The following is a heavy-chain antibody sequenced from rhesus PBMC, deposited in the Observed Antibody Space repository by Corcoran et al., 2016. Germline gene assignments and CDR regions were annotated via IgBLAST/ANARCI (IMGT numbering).Heavy chain of an antibody. V-gene: IGHV4S10*01. J-gene: IGHJ4*01. D-gene: IGHD3-9*01. CDR3: ARDHYEDDYGYYYTLDY. CDR1: GGSISDRYR. CDR2: IHGSSTST. Sequence: QVQLQESGPGVVTPSETLSLTCAVSGGSISDRYRWSWIRQPPGKGLEWIGYIHGSSTSTNFNPTLKGRFTISKGTSKNQFSLKLSSVTAADTAVYYCARDHYEDDYGYYYTLDYWGQGVLVTVSS.